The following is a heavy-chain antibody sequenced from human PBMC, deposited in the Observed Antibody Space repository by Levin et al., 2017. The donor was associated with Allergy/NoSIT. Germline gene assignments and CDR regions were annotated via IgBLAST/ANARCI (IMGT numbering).Heavy chain of an antibody. J-gene: IGHJ5*02. Sequence: GASVKVSCKASGYTFTGYYMHWVRQAPGQGLEWMGWINPNSGGTNYAQKFQGRVTMTRDTSISTAYMELSRLRSDDTAVYYWARALPPITGTRNWFDPWGQGTLVTVSS. CDR2: INPNSGGT. D-gene: IGHD1-20*01. V-gene: IGHV1-2*02. CDR1: GYTFTGYY. CDR3: ARALPPITGTRNWFDP.